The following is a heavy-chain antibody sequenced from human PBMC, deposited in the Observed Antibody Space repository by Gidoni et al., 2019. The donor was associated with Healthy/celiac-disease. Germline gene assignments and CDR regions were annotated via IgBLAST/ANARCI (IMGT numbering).Heavy chain of an antibody. CDR1: GFTFSSYS. J-gene: IGHJ5*02. V-gene: IGHV3-48*01. D-gene: IGHD3-10*01. CDR2: ISSSSSTI. Sequence: EVQLVESGGGLVQPGGSLRLSCAASGFTFSSYSMNWVRQAPGKGLDWVSYISSSSSTIYYADSVKGRFTISRDNAKNSLYLQMNSLRAEDTAVYYCARQVTMVRESNWFDPWGQGTLVTVSS. CDR3: ARQVTMVRESNWFDP.